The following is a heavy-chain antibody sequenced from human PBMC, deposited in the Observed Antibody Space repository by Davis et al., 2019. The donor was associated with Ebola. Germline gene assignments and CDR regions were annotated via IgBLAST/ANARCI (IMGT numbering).Heavy chain of an antibody. D-gene: IGHD3-3*01. CDR2: IYPGDSDT. Sequence: KVSCKGSGYSFTSYWIGWVRQMPGKGLEWMGIIYPGDSDTRYSPSFQGQVTISADKSISTAYLQWSSLKASDTAMYYCARQGEALRFLEWFNYFDYWGQGTLVTVSS. CDR3: ARQGEALRFLEWFNYFDY. V-gene: IGHV5-51*01. J-gene: IGHJ4*02. CDR1: GYSFTSYW.